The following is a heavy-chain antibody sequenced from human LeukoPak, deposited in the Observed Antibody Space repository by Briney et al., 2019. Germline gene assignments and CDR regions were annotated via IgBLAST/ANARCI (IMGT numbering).Heavy chain of an antibody. Sequence: SETLSLTCTVSGGSIRSYYWSWVRQPPGKGLEWVGYIYYSGSTNYNPSLKSRVTISVDTSKNQFSLKLSSVTAADTAVYYCARGGGGAIEVDYWGQGTLVTVSS. CDR1: GGSIRSYY. CDR2: IYYSGST. CDR3: ARGGGGAIEVDY. V-gene: IGHV4-59*01. J-gene: IGHJ4*02. D-gene: IGHD3-10*01.